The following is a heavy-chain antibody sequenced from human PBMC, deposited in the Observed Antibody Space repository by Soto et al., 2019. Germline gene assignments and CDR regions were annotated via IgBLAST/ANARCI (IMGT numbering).Heavy chain of an antibody. Sequence: QLQLQESGSGLVKPSQTLSLTCAVSGGSISSGGYSCNWIRQPPGKGLEWIGYIYHSGSTYYNPSLKSRVPIAVDRSKNQFSLKLSSVTAADTAVYYCARGMTTVTTFDYWGQGTLVTVSS. CDR2: IYHSGST. J-gene: IGHJ4*02. V-gene: IGHV4-30-2*01. CDR3: ARGMTTVTTFDY. D-gene: IGHD4-17*01. CDR1: GGSISSGGYS.